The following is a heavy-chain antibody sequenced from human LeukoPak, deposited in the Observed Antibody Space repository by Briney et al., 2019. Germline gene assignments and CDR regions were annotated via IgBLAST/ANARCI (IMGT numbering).Heavy chain of an antibody. CDR2: IIPMFGTA. CDR1: GGTFSSYA. J-gene: IGHJ4*02. CDR3: AREGSGDTAIHF. V-gene: IGHV1-69*13. D-gene: IGHD5-18*01. Sequence: GASVKVSCKASGGTFSSYAISWVRQAPGQGLEWMGGIIPMFGTANYAQKFQGRVTITADESTSTAYMELSSLRSEDTAVYYCAREGSGDTAIHFWGQGTLVTVSS.